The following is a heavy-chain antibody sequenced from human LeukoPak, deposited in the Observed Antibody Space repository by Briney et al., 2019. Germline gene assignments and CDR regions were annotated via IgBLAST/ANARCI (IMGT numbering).Heavy chain of an antibody. J-gene: IGHJ4*02. D-gene: IGHD1-26*01. V-gene: IGHV3-49*04. CDR2: IRSKAYGGTT. CDR1: GFTFGDYA. CDR3: TRDGTSELFDY. Sequence: GRSLRLSCTASGFTFGDYAMSWVRQAPGKGLEWVGFIRSKAYGGTTEYAASVKGRFTISRDDSKSIAYLQMNSLKTEDTAVYYCTRDGTSELFDYWGQGTLVTVSS.